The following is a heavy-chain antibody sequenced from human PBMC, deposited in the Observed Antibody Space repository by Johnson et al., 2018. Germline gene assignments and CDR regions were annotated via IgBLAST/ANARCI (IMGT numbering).Heavy chain of an antibody. V-gene: IGHV4-34*01. CDR3: VKRLTGHYHYVFDI. D-gene: IGHD3-9*01. Sequence: QVQLQQWGAGLLKPAETLSLRCAGSDGSSSISYYIWIRQPPGQRLEWIGEVNHRGSTTYNPSLKSRLTIPIDTSKNQFSLSLRSLPAADTAVYYCVKRLTGHYHYVFDIWGKGTMVTVAS. J-gene: IGHJ3*02. CDR1: DGSSSISY. CDR2: VNHRGST.